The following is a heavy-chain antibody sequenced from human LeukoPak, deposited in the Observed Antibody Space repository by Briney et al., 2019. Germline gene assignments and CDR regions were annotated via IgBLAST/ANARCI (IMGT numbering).Heavy chain of an antibody. V-gene: IGHV3-21*06. CDR1: GFTFSSYE. D-gene: IGHD1-26*01. J-gene: IGHJ6*03. CDR3: ARDPYSGSYGPYYYYYMDV. CDR2: ITSSSSYI. Sequence: KSGGSLRLSCAASGFTFSSYEMNWVRQAPGKGPEWVSSITSSSSYIYYADSVKGRFTISRDNAKNSLYLQMDSLRVEDTAVYYCARDPYSGSYGPYYYYYMDVWGEGTTVTISS.